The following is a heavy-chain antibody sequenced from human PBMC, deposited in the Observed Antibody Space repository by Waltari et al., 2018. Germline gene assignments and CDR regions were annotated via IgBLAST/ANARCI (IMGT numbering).Heavy chain of an antibody. D-gene: IGHD4-17*01. Sequence: QVQLQQWGAGLLKPSETLSLTCAVYGGSFSGYYWSWIRQPPGKGREWIGEINHREGTNSTPSLKSRVTISVETSKNQFSLKLSSVTAADTAVYYCARGRSYGLYYYYGMDVWGQGTTVTVSS. CDR2: INHREGT. CDR3: ARGRSYGLYYYYGMDV. J-gene: IGHJ6*02. CDR1: GGSFSGYY. V-gene: IGHV4-34*01.